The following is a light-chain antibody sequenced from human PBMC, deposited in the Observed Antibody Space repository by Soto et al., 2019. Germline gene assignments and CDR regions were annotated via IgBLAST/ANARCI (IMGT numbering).Light chain of an antibody. CDR3: QQYNNWPRT. CDR1: QSVSSN. J-gene: IGKJ1*01. CDR2: GAS. Sequence: IVMAMTPGKLSLFAGERATLSCRASQSVSSNLAWYQQKPGQAPRLLIYGASTRATGIPARFSGSGSGTECTLTISGLQSEGFAVYYCQQYNNWPRTIAHGTKVDIK. V-gene: IGKV3-15*01.